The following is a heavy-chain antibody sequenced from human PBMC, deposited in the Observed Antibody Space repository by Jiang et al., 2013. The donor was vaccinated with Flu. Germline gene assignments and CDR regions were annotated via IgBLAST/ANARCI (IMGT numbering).Heavy chain of an antibody. J-gene: IGHJ3*02. Sequence: LALIYWDDDKRYSPSLKSRLTITKDTSKNQVVLTMTNMDPVDTATYYCAHTADYYDSSGYYPDAFDIWGQGTMVTVSS. V-gene: IGHV2-5*02. CDR3: AHTADYYDSSGYYPDAFDI. D-gene: IGHD3-22*01. CDR2: IYWDDDK.